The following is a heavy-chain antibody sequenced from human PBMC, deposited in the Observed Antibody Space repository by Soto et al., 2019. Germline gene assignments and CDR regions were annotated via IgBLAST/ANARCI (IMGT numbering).Heavy chain of an antibody. J-gene: IGHJ4*02. V-gene: IGHV4-34*01. CDR3: ARDKITGLFDY. D-gene: IGHD2-8*02. CDR2: INHSGST. Sequence: QVQLQQWGAGLLKHSETLSLTCAVYGVSFSAYYWTWFRQPPGTGLEWIGEINHSGSTKYNPSLKRRVTISVDTSKTQFSLKLTSVTAADTAVYYCARDKITGLFDYWGQGTLVTVSS. CDR1: GVSFSAYY.